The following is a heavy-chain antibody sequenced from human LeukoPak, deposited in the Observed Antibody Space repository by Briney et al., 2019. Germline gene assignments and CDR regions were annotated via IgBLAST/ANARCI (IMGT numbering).Heavy chain of an antibody. CDR3: ARGTPLLGFDY. J-gene: IGHJ4*02. Sequence: PGGSLRLSCAASGFTVSSNYMSWVRQAPGKGLEWASVIYAGGSTYYADSVKGRFTISRDNSKNTLYLQMNSLRAEDTAVYYCARGTPLLGFDYWAREPWSPSPQ. D-gene: IGHD3-10*01. V-gene: IGHV3-66*01. CDR1: GFTVSSNY. CDR2: IYAGGST.